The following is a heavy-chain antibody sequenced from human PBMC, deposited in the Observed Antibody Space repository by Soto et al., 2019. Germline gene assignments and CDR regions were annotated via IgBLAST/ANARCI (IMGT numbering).Heavy chain of an antibody. D-gene: IGHD3-10*01. V-gene: IGHV3-23*01. CDR3: AKDEEVWTAVRPGFDY. Sequence: GGSMRLSCAASGFTFSSYAMSWVRQAPGKGLEWVSAISGSGGSTYYADSVKGRFTISRDNSKNTLYLQMNSLRAEDTAVYYCAKDEEVWTAVRPGFDYWGQGALVTVSS. CDR1: GFTFSSYA. CDR2: ISGSGGST. J-gene: IGHJ4*02.